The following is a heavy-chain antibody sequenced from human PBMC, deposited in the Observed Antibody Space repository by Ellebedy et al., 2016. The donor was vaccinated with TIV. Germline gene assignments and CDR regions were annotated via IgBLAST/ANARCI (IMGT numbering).Heavy chain of an antibody. Sequence: ASVKVSCKASGYTFTSYTLHWVRQAPGQRLEWMGWMKSGNGNTKYSQKFQGWVTMTRDTSISTAYMELSRLRSDDTAVYYCARDNATTTFDYWGQGALVTVSS. V-gene: IGHV1-3*01. CDR2: MKSGNGNT. CDR3: ARDNATTTFDY. J-gene: IGHJ4*02. D-gene: IGHD4-17*01. CDR1: GYTFTSYT.